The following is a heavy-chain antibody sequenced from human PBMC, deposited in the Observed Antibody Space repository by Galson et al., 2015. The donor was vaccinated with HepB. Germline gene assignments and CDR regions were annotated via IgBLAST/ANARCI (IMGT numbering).Heavy chain of an antibody. CDR3: ANGYSSSFFLYGMDV. V-gene: IGHV3-30*02. D-gene: IGHD6-13*01. CDR1: GFTFSSYG. Sequence: SLRLSCAASGFTFSSYGMHWVRQAPGKGLEWVAFIRYDGSNKYYADSVKGRFTISRDNSKNTLYLQMNSLRAEDTAVYYCANGYSSSFFLYGMDVWGQGTTVTVSS. CDR2: IRYDGSNK. J-gene: IGHJ6*02.